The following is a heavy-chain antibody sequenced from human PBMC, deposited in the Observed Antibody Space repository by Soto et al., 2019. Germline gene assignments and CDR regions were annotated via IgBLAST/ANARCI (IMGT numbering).Heavy chain of an antibody. Sequence: SVKVSCKASGGTFSSYAISWVRQAPGQGLEWKGRIIPIPGTANYAQKIQGRVTITADESTSTAYMELSSLRSGDTAVYYCARSQGSSTSLEIYYYYYYGMDVWGQGTTVTVSS. D-gene: IGHD2-2*01. J-gene: IGHJ6*02. CDR3: ARSQGSSTSLEIYYYYYYGMDV. V-gene: IGHV1-69*11. CDR1: GGTFSSYA. CDR2: IIPIPGTA.